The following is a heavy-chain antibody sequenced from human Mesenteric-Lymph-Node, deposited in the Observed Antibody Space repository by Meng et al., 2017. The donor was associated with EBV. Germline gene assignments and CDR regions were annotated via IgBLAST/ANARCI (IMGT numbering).Heavy chain of an antibody. D-gene: IGHD3-3*01. J-gene: IGHJ4*02. CDR2: INHSGST. V-gene: IGHV4-34*01. CDR3: ARDGLRSGYYIGLDY. CDR1: GGSFSGYY. Sequence: QVQVQQWGAGLLTPSETLSLPCAVYGGSFSGYYWSWIRQPPGKGLEWIGEINHSGSTNYNPSLKSRVTISVDTSKNQFSLKLSSVTAADTAVYYCARDGLRSGYYIGLDYWGQGTLVTVSS.